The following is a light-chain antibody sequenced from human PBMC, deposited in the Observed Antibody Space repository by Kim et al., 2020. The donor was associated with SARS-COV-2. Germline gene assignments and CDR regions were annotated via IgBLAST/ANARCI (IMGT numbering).Light chain of an antibody. V-gene: IGLV1-47*01. CDR2: RNN. J-gene: IGLJ3*02. CDR1: SSNIGSNY. CDR3: AAWDDSLSGLWV. Sequence: ELTQPPSASGTPGQRVTISCSGSSSNIGSNYVYWYQQLPGTAPKLLIYRNNQRPSGVPDRFSGSKSGTSASLAICGLRSEDEADYYCAAWDDSLSGLWVFGGGTQLTVL.